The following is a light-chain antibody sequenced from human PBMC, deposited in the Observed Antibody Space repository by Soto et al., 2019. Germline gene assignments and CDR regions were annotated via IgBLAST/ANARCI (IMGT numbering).Light chain of an antibody. J-gene: IGKJ5*01. V-gene: IGKV3-20*01. CDR1: QSVSSSY. CDR3: QQYGSSST. CDR2: GAS. Sequence: EIVLTQSPGTLSLSPGERATLSVMASQSVSSSYLAWYQQKPGQAPRLLIYGASSRPTGIPDRFSGSGSGTGFTLTISRLEPEDFAVYYCQQYGSSSTFGQGTRLEIK.